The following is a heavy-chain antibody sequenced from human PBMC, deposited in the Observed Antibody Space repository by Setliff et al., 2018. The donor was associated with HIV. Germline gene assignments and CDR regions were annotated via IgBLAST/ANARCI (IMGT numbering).Heavy chain of an antibody. CDR1: GGSFGGYY. CDR3: ARVRSYGSAYDAFGV. J-gene: IGHJ3*01. V-gene: IGHV4-4*08. D-gene: IGHD3-10*01. Sequence: SETLFLTCTVSGGSFGGYYWSWIRQPPGTGLEWLGCIYSGGSTNYNPSLESRVTTSLDTSKNQFSLRLTSVTAADTAVYYCARVRSYGSAYDAFGVWGPGTMVTVSS. CDR2: IYSGGST.